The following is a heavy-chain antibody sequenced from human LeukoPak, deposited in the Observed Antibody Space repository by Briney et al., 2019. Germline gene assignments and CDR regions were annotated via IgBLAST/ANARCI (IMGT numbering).Heavy chain of an antibody. CDR2: VYFTGNT. Sequence: PSETLSLTCTVSGISVSGDYWSWIRQPPGKGLEWIGYVYFTGNTNYNPSLKSRVTISMDTSKNQISLTVTSVTAADTAVYYCARHPFSSPFDFWGQGTLVAVSS. J-gene: IGHJ4*02. CDR1: GISVSGDY. V-gene: IGHV4-59*08. D-gene: IGHD2/OR15-2a*01. CDR3: ARHPFSSPFDF.